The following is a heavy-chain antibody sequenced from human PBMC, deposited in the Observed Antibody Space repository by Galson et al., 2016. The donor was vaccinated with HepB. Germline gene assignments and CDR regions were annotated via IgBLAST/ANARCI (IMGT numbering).Heavy chain of an antibody. V-gene: IGHV4-31*03. J-gene: IGHJ4*01. CDR3: ARTNSETYGGGNFDY. D-gene: IGHD1-26*01. CDR1: GGSISSGGYY. Sequence: TLSLTCTVPGGSISSGGYYWNWIRQHPGKGLEWIGYIYYSGSTYYNSSLKSRVTISVDSSQNQFSLKLSSVTAEDTAVYYCARTNSETYGGGNFDYWGQGTLVTVSS. CDR2: IYYSGST.